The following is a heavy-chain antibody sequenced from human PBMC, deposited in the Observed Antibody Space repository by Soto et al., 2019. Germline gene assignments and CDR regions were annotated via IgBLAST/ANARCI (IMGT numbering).Heavy chain of an antibody. Sequence: GASVKVSCKASGYTFTSYGISWVRQAPGKGLEWIGVFDPEDGETIYAQKFQGRVTMTEDTSTDTAYMELSSLRSEDTAVYYCATLALWGLYKNWGQGTLVTVSS. D-gene: IGHD3-16*02. CDR3: ATLALWGLYKN. CDR2: FDPEDGET. CDR1: GYTFTSYG. J-gene: IGHJ4*02. V-gene: IGHV1-24*01.